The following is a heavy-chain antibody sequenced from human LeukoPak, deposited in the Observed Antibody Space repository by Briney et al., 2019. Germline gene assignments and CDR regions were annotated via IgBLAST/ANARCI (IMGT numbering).Heavy chain of an antibody. CDR2: ISGYQGNT. J-gene: IGHJ4*02. D-gene: IGHD5-24*01. V-gene: IGHV1-18*01. CDR1: GYTFTNYG. CDR3: ARSDLGTITAGPFN. Sequence: ASVKVSCKASGYTFTNYGITWVRQAPGQGLEWMGWISGYQGNTKYAQNFQGRVTMTIDTSTSTAYMDLRSLRSDDTAIYFCARSDLGTITAGPFNWGQGTLVAVSS.